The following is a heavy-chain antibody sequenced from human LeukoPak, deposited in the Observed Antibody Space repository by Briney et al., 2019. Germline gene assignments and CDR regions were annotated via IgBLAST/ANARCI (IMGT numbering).Heavy chain of an antibody. CDR2: ISGSGGST. D-gene: IGHD5-18*01. CDR3: ARKAGIQLWLMDV. CDR1: GFTFSSYA. J-gene: IGHJ6*04. V-gene: IGHV3-23*01. Sequence: SGGSLRLSCAASGFTFSSYAMSWVRQAPGKGLEWVSAISGSGGSTYYADSVKGRSTISRDNSKNTLYLQMDSLRAEDTAVYYCARKAGIQLWLMDVWGKGTTVTVSS.